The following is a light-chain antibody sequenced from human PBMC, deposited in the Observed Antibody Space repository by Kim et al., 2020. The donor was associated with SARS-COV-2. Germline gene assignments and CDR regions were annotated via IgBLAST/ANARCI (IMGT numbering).Light chain of an antibody. Sequence: LSPGKRATLSCRASQSVSSYLAWYQQKPGQAPRLLIYDASTRATGIPARFSGSGSGTDFTLTIRSLGPEDFAVYYCQQRSNWPRTFGEGTKVDIK. CDR3: QQRSNWPRT. V-gene: IGKV3-11*01. J-gene: IGKJ1*01. CDR2: DAS. CDR1: QSVSSY.